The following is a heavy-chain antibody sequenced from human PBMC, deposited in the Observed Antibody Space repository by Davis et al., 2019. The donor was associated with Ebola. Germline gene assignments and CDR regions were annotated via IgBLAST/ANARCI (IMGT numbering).Heavy chain of an antibody. CDR3: ARLVVTYYYGMDV. CDR1: GFTVSSNY. D-gene: IGHD2-21*02. V-gene: IGHV3-53*01. Sequence: GESLKISCAASGFTVSSNYMSWVRQAPGKGLEWVSVIYSGGSTYYADSVKGRFTISRDNSKNTLYLQMNSLRAEDTAVYYCARLVVTYYYGMDVWGQGTTVTVSS. CDR2: IYSGGST. J-gene: IGHJ6*02.